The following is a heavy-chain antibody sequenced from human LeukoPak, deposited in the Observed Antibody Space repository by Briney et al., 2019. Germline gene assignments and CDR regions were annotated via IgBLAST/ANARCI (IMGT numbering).Heavy chain of an antibody. CDR2: IYYSGST. V-gene: IGHV4-59*01. CDR1: GGSFSGYY. Sequence: SETLSLTCAVYGGSFSGYYWSWIRQPPGKGLEWIGYIYYSGSTNYNPSLKSRVTISVDTSKNQFSLKLSSVTAADTAVYYYYYMDVWGKGTTVTVSS. CDR3: YYMDV. J-gene: IGHJ6*03.